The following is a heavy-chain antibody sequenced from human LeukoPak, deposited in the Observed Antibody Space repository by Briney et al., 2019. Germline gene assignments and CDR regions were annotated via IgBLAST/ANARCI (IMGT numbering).Heavy chain of an antibody. CDR1: GYTFTSYG. CDR3: ARDSAARIAARPGPLEY. D-gene: IGHD6-6*01. J-gene: IGHJ4*02. V-gene: IGHV1-18*04. CDR2: ISAYNGNT. Sequence: ASVKVSCKASGYTFTSYGISWVRQAPGQGLEWMGWISAYNGNTNYAQKLQGRVTMTTDTSTSTAYMELRSLRSDDTAVYYCARDSAARIAARPGPLEYWGQGTLVTVSS.